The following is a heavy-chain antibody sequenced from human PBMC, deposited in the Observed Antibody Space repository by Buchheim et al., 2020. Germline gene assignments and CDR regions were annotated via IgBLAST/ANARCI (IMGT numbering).Heavy chain of an antibody. D-gene: IGHD6-13*01. J-gene: IGHJ3*02. CDR1: QFSFSSHA. Sequence: QVQLVESGGDVVQPGRSLRLSCAASQFSFSSHAMHWVRQAPAKGLEWVAVMSYDGSSTIYAESVKGRFTISRDNSKNTLYLQMNSLRAEDTAVYYCARGSKQQLVGTISRFDAFDIWGQGT. CDR2: MSYDGSST. V-gene: IGHV3-30-3*01. CDR3: ARGSKQQLVGTISRFDAFDI.